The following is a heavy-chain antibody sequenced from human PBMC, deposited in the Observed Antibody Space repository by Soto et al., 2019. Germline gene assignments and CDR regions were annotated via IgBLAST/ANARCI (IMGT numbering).Heavy chain of an antibody. Sequence: QVQLQESGPGLVKPSQTLSLTCTVSGGSISSGDYYWSWIRQPPGKGLEWIGYIYYSGSTYYNPSLKSRVTISVDPSKNQFSLKLSSVTAADTAVYYCARGETAVVTTFDYWGQGTLVTVSS. D-gene: IGHD4-4*01. J-gene: IGHJ4*02. CDR3: ARGETAVVTTFDY. CDR2: IYYSGST. V-gene: IGHV4-30-4*01. CDR1: GGSISSGDYY.